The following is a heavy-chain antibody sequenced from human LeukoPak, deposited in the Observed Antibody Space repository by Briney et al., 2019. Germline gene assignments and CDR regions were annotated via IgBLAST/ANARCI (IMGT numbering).Heavy chain of an antibody. D-gene: IGHD4-17*01. V-gene: IGHV3-48*03. J-gene: IGHJ6*02. CDR2: ISSSGRTI. CDR3: ARGSTGGDYVGYYGMDV. Sequence: PGGSLRLSCAASGFTFSSYEMNWVRQAPGKRLEWVSYISSSGRTIYYADSVKGRFTISRDNAKNSLYLQINSLRAEDTAVYYCARGSTGGDYVGYYGMDVWGQGTTVTVSS. CDR1: GFTFSSYE.